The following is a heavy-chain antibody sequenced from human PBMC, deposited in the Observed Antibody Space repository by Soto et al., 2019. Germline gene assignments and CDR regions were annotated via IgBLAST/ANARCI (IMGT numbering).Heavy chain of an antibody. V-gene: IGHV3-15*01. D-gene: IGHD2-15*01. Sequence: EVQLVESGGGLVKPGGSLSLSCAASGFTFSNVWMSWVRQAPGKGLEWVGRIKRRADGGTTDYATPVRGRFTVSRDDSKNTLYLQMNSLKTEDTAVYYCTAGYCRGVSCYSVVYWGQGTLVTVSS. CDR2: IKRRADGGTT. CDR3: TAGYCRGVSCYSVVY. CDR1: GFTFSNVW. J-gene: IGHJ4*02.